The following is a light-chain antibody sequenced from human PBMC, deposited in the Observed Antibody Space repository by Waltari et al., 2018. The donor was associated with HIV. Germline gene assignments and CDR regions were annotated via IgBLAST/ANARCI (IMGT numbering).Light chain of an antibody. V-gene: IGLV1-44*01. CDR2: SNN. CDR3: AAWDDSLNGYV. CDR1: SPNIGTHT. J-gene: IGLJ1*01. Sequence: QSVLTQPPSTSATPGQRVTISFSGSSPNIGTHTISWYQHLPATAPTLLLHSNNQRPSGVPDRFSASKSGTSASLAISGLQSEDEAEYFCAAWDDSLNGYVFGSGTRVNVL.